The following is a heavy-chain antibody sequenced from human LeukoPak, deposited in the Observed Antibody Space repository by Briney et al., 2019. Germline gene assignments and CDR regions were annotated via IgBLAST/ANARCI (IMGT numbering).Heavy chain of an antibody. CDR3: TTRVPAAFDI. CDR2: MRSKAISYAT. Sequence: GGCLRLSCAASVFTFRGDSMNWGGGAPGKGLGWCGRMRSKAISYATAYAASVKGRFTISRDDSKNTAYLQMNSLKAEDTAVYYFTTRVPAAFDIWGQGTMVTVSS. J-gene: IGHJ3*02. CDR1: VFTFRGDS. V-gene: IGHV3-73*01. D-gene: IGHD3-10*01.